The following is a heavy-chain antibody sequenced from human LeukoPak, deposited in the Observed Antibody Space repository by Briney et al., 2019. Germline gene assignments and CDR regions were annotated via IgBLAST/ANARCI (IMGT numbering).Heavy chain of an antibody. CDR1: GFTFSSYA. CDR2: ISSSGSTI. V-gene: IGHV3-21*04. CDR3: ARLIGYCSSTSCYSGMDV. Sequence: GGSLRLSCAASGFTFSSYAMSWVRQAPGKGLEWVSAISSSGSTIYYADSVKGRFTISRDNAKNSLYLQMNSLRAEDTAVYYCARLIGYCSSTSCYSGMDVWGQGTTVTVSS. D-gene: IGHD2-2*02. J-gene: IGHJ6*02.